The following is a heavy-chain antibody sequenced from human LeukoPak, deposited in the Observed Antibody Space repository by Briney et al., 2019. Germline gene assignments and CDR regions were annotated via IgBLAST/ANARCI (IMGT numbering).Heavy chain of an antibody. Sequence: PSETLSLTCAVSGGSISSYYWSWIRQPPGKGLEWIGYIYYSGSTNYNPSLKSRVTISVDTSKNQFSLKLSSVTAADTAVYYCARAVTGTYDFWSGYYPNYYYYYMDVWGKGTTVTVSS. CDR1: GGSISSYY. D-gene: IGHD3-3*01. V-gene: IGHV4-59*01. CDR2: IYYSGST. CDR3: ARAVTGTYDFWSGYYPNYYYYYMDV. J-gene: IGHJ6*03.